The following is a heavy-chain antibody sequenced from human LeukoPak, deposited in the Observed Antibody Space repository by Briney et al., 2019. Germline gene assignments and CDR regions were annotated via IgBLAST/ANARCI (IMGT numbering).Heavy chain of an antibody. D-gene: IGHD2-15*01. J-gene: IGHJ5*02. Sequence: SETLSLTCTVSGGSISSSSYYWGWIRQPPGKGLEWIGSIYYSGSTYYNPSLKSRVTISVDTSKNQFSLKLSSVTAADTAVYYCARDERVLGYCSGGSCYINWFDPWGQGTLVTVSS. CDR3: ARDERVLGYCSGGSCYINWFDP. CDR2: IYYSGST. V-gene: IGHV4-39*07. CDR1: GGSISSSSYY.